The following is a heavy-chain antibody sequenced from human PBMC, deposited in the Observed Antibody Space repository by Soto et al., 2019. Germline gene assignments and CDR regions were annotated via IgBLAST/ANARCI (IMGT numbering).Heavy chain of an antibody. CDR2: IYYSGST. Sequence: SETLSLTCTVSGGSISSSSYYWGWIRQPPGKGLEWIGSIYYSGSTYYNPSLKSRVTISVDTSKNQFSLKLSSVTAADTAVYYCARHKIWGRIVVGIAAADINWFDPWGQGTLVTVSS. J-gene: IGHJ5*02. CDR3: ARHKIWGRIVVGIAAADINWFDP. CDR1: GGSISSSSYY. V-gene: IGHV4-39*01. D-gene: IGHD6-13*01.